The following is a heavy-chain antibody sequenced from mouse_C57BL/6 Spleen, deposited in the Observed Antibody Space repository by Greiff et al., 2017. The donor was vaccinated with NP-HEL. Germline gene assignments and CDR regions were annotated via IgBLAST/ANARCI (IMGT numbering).Heavy chain of an antibody. CDR2: INPNNGGT. CDR1: GYTFTDYN. Sequence: EVQLQQSGPELVKPGASVKIPCKASGYTFTDYNMDWVKQSHGKSLEWIGDINPNNGGTIYNQKFKGKATLTVDKSSSTAYMELRSLTSEDTAVYYCASPTGRGYFDVWGTGTTVTVSS. CDR3: ASPTGRGYFDV. V-gene: IGHV1-18*01. D-gene: IGHD2-10*01. J-gene: IGHJ1*03.